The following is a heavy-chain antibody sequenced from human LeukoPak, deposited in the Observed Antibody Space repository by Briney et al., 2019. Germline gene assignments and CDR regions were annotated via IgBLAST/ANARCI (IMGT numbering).Heavy chain of an antibody. CDR1: GGTLSRYA. Sequence: SVTVSCKASGGTLSRYAISWVRQAPGQGLEWMGGIIPIFGTANYAQKFQGRVTITADESASTAYMELSSLRSDDTAVYNCARVVTPRYCSSPSCYWKGWFDPWGQGTLVTVSS. J-gene: IGHJ5*02. CDR2: IIPIFGTA. D-gene: IGHD2-2*01. V-gene: IGHV1-69*13. CDR3: ARVVTPRYCSSPSCYWKGWFDP.